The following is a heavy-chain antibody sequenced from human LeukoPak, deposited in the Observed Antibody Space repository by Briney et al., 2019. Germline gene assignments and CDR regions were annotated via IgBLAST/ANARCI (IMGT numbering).Heavy chain of an antibody. CDR3: ARDPTRWSAWLLPPDY. CDR2: ISSGGTYI. V-gene: IGHV3-21*01. CDR1: GFTFSSYT. D-gene: IGHD3-22*01. J-gene: IGHJ4*02. Sequence: GGSLRLSCAASGFTFSSYTMNWVRQAPGKGLEWVSSISSGGTYIYYADSVKGRFTISRDDAKNSLYLQMNSLRAEDAAIFYCARDPTRWSAWLLPPDYWGQGTLVTVSS.